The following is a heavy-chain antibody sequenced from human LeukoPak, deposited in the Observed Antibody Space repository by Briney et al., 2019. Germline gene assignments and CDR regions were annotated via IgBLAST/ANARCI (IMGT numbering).Heavy chain of an antibody. D-gene: IGHD3-22*01. CDR3: ARESTHYYDSSGYSRGLGY. V-gene: IGHV6-1*01. CDR2: TYYRSKWYN. J-gene: IGHJ4*02. CDR1: GDSFSSNSAA. Sequence: SQTLSLTCAISGDSFSSNSAAWNWIRQSPSRGLEWLGRTYYRSKWYNDYAVSVKSRITINPDTSKNQFSLQLNSVTPEDTAVYYCARESTHYYDSSGYSRGLGYWGQGTLVTVSS.